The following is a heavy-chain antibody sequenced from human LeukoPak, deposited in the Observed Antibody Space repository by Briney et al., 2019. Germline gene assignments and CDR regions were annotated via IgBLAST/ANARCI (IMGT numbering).Heavy chain of an antibody. CDR1: GYSFTSYW. Sequence: GESLKISCKGSGYSFTSYWIGWVRQMPGKGLEWMGITYPGDSDTRYSPSFQGQVTISADKSISTAYLQWSSLKASDTAMYYCARHGLYDFWSGVKGGNWFDPWGQGTLVTVSS. CDR3: ARHGLYDFWSGVKGGNWFDP. CDR2: TYPGDSDT. J-gene: IGHJ5*02. V-gene: IGHV5-51*01. D-gene: IGHD3-3*01.